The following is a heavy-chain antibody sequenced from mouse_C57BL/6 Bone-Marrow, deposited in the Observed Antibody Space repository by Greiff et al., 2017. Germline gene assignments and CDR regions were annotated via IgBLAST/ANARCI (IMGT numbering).Heavy chain of an antibody. D-gene: IGHD1-1*01. CDR1: GYAFTNYL. J-gene: IGHJ1*03. Sequence: QVQLQQSGAELVRPGTSVKVSCKASGYAFTNYLIEWVKQRPGQGLEWIGVINPGSGGTNYNEKFKGKATLTADKSSSTAYMQLSSLTSEDSAVYFCARDTTVVARSYWYFDVWGTGTTVTVSS. CDR3: ARDTTVVARSYWYFDV. V-gene: IGHV1-54*01. CDR2: INPGSGGT.